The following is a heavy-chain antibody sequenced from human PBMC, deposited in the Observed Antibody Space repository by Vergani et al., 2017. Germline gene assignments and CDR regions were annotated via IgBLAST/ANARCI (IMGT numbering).Heavy chain of an antibody. J-gene: IGHJ1*01. D-gene: IGHD2-2*02. CDR3: ARQNVPAAILAYFQH. V-gene: IGHV1-69*13. CDR1: GGTFSSYA. Sequence: QVQLVQSGAEVKKPGSSVTVSCKASGGTFSSYAISWVRQAPGQGLEWMGGIIPIFGTANYAQKFQGRVTITADESTSTAYMELSSLRSEDTAVYYCARQNVPAAILAYFQHWGQGTLVTVSS. CDR2: IIPIFGTA.